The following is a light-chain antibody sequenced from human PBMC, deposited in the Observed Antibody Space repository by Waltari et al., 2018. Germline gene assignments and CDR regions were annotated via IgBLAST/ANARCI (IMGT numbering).Light chain of an antibody. CDR3: SSYAGSNNFVV. CDR1: SSDVGDYNY. Sequence: QSALTQSPSASGSPGQSVTISCTGISSDVGDYNYVSWYQHHPGKAPKVMIYEVSKRPSGVPDRFSGSKSGNTASLTVSGLQAEDEADYYCSSYAGSNNFVVFGGGTKLTVL. J-gene: IGLJ2*01. CDR2: EVS. V-gene: IGLV2-8*01.